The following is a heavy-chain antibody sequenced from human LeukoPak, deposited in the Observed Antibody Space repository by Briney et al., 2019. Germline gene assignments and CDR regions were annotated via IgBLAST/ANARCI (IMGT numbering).Heavy chain of an antibody. J-gene: IGHJ5*02. Sequence: GASVKVSCKASGYTFTGYYMHWVRQAPGQGLEWMGWINPNSGGTNYAQKFQGRVTMTRDTSISTAYMELSRLRSDDTAVYYCARKGYCSGGSCEWGNWFDPWGQGTLVTVSS. CDR2: INPNSGGT. CDR3: ARKGYCSGGSCEWGNWFDP. V-gene: IGHV1-2*02. D-gene: IGHD2-15*01. CDR1: GYTFTGYY.